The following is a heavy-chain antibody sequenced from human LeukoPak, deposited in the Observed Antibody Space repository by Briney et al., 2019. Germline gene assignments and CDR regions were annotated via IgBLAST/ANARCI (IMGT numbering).Heavy chain of an antibody. J-gene: IGHJ3*02. CDR2: IWYDASNA. Sequence: GGSLRLSCAASGFTFSSYGMHWVRQAPGRGVEWVAVIWYDASNANYTAAVRDRFFISRVNSRIMLYLQMTSLRPEDTAVYYCVRDLDSNDFWSGYWPDAFDTWGQGALVFVSS. V-gene: IGHV3-33*01. CDR1: GFTFSSYG. D-gene: IGHD3-3*01. CDR3: VRDLDSNDFWSGYWPDAFDT.